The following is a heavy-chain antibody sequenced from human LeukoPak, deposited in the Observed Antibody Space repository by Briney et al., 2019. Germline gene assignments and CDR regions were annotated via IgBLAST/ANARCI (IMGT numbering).Heavy chain of an antibody. J-gene: IGHJ4*02. D-gene: IGHD3-9*01. CDR3: AKDVIRYFDRGGYYFDY. CDR1: GYTFTGYY. V-gene: IGHV1-2*02. CDR2: INPNSGGT. Sequence: ASVKVSCKASGYTFTGYYMHWVRQAPGQGLEWMGWINPNSGGTNYAQKFQGRVTMTRDTSISTAYMELSRLRSDDTAVYYCAKDVIRYFDRGGYYFDYWGQGTLVTVSS.